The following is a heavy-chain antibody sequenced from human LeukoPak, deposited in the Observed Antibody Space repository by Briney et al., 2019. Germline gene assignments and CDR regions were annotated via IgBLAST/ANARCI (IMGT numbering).Heavy chain of an antibody. Sequence: ASVKVSCKASGYTFTSYDINWVRQATGQGLEWMGWMNPNSGNTGYAQKFQGRVTMTRNTSISTAHMELSSLRSEDTAVYYCARISGWYQGDAFDIWGQGTMVTVSS. J-gene: IGHJ3*02. V-gene: IGHV1-8*01. CDR1: GYTFTSYD. CDR2: MNPNSGNT. CDR3: ARISGWYQGDAFDI. D-gene: IGHD6-19*01.